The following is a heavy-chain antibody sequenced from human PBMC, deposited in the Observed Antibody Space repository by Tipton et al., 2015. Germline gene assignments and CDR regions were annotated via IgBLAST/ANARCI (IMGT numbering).Heavy chain of an antibody. CDR3: ARSEASTVVSPNYFYGMDV. V-gene: IGHV4-31*03. CDR2: IYYSGTT. J-gene: IGHJ6*02. CDR1: GGSISGGNYH. D-gene: IGHD4-23*01. Sequence: TLSLTCTVSGGSISGGNYHWSWIRQHPGKGLEWIGYIYYSGTTYYNPSLKSRITMSVDTSKNQFSLKLSSVTAADTAVYFCARSEASTVVSPNYFYGMDVWGQGTTVTVSS.